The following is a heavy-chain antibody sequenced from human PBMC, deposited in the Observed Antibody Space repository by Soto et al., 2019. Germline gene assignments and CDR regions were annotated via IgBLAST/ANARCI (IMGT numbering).Heavy chain of an antibody. CDR1: GGSIISRTYY. CDR3: ARLFWSGTTPNLFAP. V-gene: IGHV4-39*01. CDR2: IHYGGST. J-gene: IGHJ5*02. Sequence: SETLSLTCTVSGGSIISRTYYWGWIRQPPGKGLEWIGSIHYGGSTYYSPSLKSRVSMSVDTSKNQVFLKLTSVTTADTAVYYCARLFWSGTTPNLFAPCGQGTLVPGSS. D-gene: IGHD4-17*01.